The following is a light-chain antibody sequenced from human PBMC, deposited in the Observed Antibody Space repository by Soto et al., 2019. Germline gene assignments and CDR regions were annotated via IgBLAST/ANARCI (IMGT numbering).Light chain of an antibody. CDR1: SGHSSHA. V-gene: IGLV4-69*01. Sequence: QAVLPQSPSASASLGASVKLTCTLSSGHSSHAIAWHQLQPEKGPRYLMKLNNDGSHSKGDGIPDRFTGSSSGAERYLTISSLQSEDEADYYCQTWGSGSWVFGEGTKLTVL. J-gene: IGLJ3*02. CDR3: QTWGSGSWV. CDR2: LNNDGSH.